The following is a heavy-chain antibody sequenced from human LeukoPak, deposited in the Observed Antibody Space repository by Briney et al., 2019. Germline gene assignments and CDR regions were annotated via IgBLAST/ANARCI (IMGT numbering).Heavy chain of an antibody. D-gene: IGHD2-21*02. J-gene: IGHJ4*02. CDR3: AKDPRYCGGDCYSGGEDY. V-gene: IGHV3-23*01. Sequence: GGSLRLSCAASGFTSSSYAMSWVRQAPGKGLEWVSAISGSGGSTYYADSVKGRFTISRDNSKNTLYLQMNSLRAEDTAVYYCAKDPRYCGGDCYSGGEDYWGQGTLVTVSS. CDR1: GFTSSSYA. CDR2: ISGSGGST.